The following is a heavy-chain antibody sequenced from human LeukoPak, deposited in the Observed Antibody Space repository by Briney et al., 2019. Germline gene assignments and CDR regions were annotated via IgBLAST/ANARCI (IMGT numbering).Heavy chain of an antibody. CDR3: ARGSGSYGSNMDV. CDR2: IYYSGST. CDR1: GGSISSLY. D-gene: IGHD3-10*01. J-gene: IGHJ6*03. Sequence: SETLSLTCAVSGGSISSLYWNWVRQPPGKGLEYIGYIYYSGSTNYNPSLKSRVTISIGTSKNQISLKLNSVTVADTAIYYCARGSGSYGSNMDVWGKGTTVTISS. V-gene: IGHV4-59*01.